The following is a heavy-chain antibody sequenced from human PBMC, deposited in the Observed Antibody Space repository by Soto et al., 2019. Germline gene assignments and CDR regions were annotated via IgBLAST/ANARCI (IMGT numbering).Heavy chain of an antibody. Sequence: GESLKISCKGSGYSFTSYWIGCVRQMPGKGLEGMGIIYPGASGTRYSPSFQGQVTISADKSISTAYLQWSSLKASDTAMYYCERTGSTSPVDYYYGMDVWGQGTKVTVSS. J-gene: IGHJ6*02. CDR1: GYSFTSYW. D-gene: IGHD2-2*01. CDR2: IYPGASGT. V-gene: IGHV5-51*01. CDR3: ERTGSTSPVDYYYGMDV.